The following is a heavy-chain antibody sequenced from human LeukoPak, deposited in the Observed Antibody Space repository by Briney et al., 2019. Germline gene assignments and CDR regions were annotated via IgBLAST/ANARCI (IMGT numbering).Heavy chain of an antibody. CDR3: ARDGFATVTTDGSWFDP. D-gene: IGHD4-17*01. CDR1: GGTFSSYA. Sequence: SVKVSCKASGGTFSSYAISWVRQAPGQWLEWMGGIIPIFGTANYAQKFQGRVTITADESTSTAYMELSSLRSEDTAVYYCARDGFATVTTDGSWFDPWGQGTLVTVSS. CDR2: IIPIFGTA. J-gene: IGHJ5*02. V-gene: IGHV1-69*13.